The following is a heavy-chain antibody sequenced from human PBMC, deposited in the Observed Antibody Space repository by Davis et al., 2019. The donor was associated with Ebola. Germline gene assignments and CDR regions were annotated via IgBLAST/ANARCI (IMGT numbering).Heavy chain of an antibody. J-gene: IGHJ4*02. CDR2: ISAYNGNT. Sequence: ASVKVSCKASGYTFTGYYMHWVRQATGQGLEWMGWISAYNGNTNYAQKLQGRVTMTTDTSTSTAYMELRSLRSDDTAVYYCARERKGLFGGSYLIWGQGTLVTVSS. CDR1: GYTFTGYY. V-gene: IGHV1-18*04. D-gene: IGHD1-26*01. CDR3: ARERKGLFGGSYLI.